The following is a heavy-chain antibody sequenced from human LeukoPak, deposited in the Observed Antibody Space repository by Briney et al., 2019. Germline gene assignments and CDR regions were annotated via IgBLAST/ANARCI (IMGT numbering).Heavy chain of an antibody. V-gene: IGHV1-2*02. CDR2: INPNSGGT. J-gene: IGHJ6*03. Sequence: ASVKVSCKASGYTFTGYYMHWVRQAPGQGLEWMGWINPNSGGTNYAQKLQGRVTMTTDTSTSTAYMELRSLRSDDTAVYYCARLTRDYSTAYYMDVWGKGTTVTVSS. CDR1: GYTFTGYY. CDR3: ARLTRDYSTAYYMDV. D-gene: IGHD2-15*01.